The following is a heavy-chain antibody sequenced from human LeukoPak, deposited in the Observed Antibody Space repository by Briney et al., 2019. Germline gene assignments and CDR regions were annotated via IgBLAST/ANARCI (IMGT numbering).Heavy chain of an antibody. CDR1: GYTFTSYA. Sequence: ASVKVSCKASGYTFTSYAISWVRQATGQGPEWMGWMNPNSGNTGYAQKFQGRVTMTRNTSIGTAYMELSSLRSEDTAVYYCARGHGDLDYWGQGTLVTVSS. CDR2: MNPNSGNT. D-gene: IGHD4-17*01. CDR3: ARGHGDLDY. J-gene: IGHJ4*02. V-gene: IGHV1-8*02.